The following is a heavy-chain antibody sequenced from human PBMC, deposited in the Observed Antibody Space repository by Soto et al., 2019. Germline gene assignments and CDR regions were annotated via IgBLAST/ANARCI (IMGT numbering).Heavy chain of an antibody. CDR3: AKVTKRAAAGRYEYYKYGMDV. CDR2: ISGSGGSS. D-gene: IGHD6-13*01. V-gene: IGHV3-23*01. J-gene: IGHJ6*02. CDR1: GFAFSTYG. Sequence: QLLQSGGALEHPGGSLRLSCTASGFAFSTYGMTWVRQAPGKGLEWVSVISGSGGSSYYAASVKGRFTISRDNSKNTLFLQMNGLRAEDTAVYDCAKVTKRAAAGRYEYYKYGMDVWGQGTTVTVSS.